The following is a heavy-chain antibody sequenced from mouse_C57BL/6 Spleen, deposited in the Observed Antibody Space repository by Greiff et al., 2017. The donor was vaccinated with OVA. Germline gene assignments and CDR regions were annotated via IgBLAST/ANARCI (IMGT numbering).Heavy chain of an antibody. J-gene: IGHJ1*03. Sequence: VQLQQSGTVLARPGASVKMSCKTSGYTFTSYWMHWVKQRPGQGLEWIGAIYPGNSDTSYNQKFKGKAKLTAVTSASTAYLELSSLTNEDSAAYYCTRWAYYSNYEGYFDVWGTGTTVTVSS. CDR3: TRWAYYSNYEGYFDV. CDR1: GYTFTSYW. V-gene: IGHV1-5*01. CDR2: IYPGNSDT. D-gene: IGHD2-5*01.